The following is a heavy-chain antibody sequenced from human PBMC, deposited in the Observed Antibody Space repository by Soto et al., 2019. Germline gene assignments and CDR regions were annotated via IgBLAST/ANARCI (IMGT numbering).Heavy chain of an antibody. D-gene: IGHD2-21*02. CDR2: TFRKGDT. CDR1: GGSVSYNHW. CDR3: ASYVGTGGYGDFDI. J-gene: IGHJ3*02. Sequence: SETLSLTCALSGGSVSYNHWCTCVHQTPGKGLEWIGETFRKGDTNYNAFLKSRVSISIDKSRNQVSLILTSVTAADTAVYYCASYVGTGGYGDFDIWGQGTVVTVSS. V-gene: IGHV4-4*02.